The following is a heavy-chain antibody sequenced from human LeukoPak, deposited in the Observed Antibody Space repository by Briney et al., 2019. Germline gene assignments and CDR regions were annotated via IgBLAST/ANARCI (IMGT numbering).Heavy chain of an antibody. CDR1: GYTFTGYY. Sequence: ASVKVSCKASGYTFTGYYMHWVRQAPGQGLEWMGWINPNSGGTNYAQKFQGRVTMTRDTSISTAYMELSSLRSEDTAVYYCARLSDDYGGYGSVWWFDPWGQGTLVTVSS. CDR2: INPNSGGT. CDR3: ARLSDDYGGYGSVWWFDP. D-gene: IGHD4-17*01. V-gene: IGHV1-2*02. J-gene: IGHJ5*02.